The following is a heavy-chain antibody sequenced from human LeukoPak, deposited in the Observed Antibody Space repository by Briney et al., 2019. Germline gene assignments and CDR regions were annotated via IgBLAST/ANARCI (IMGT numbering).Heavy chain of an antibody. CDR1: GGSISSYH. V-gene: IGHV4-4*07. CDR3: ARESWIQLTEYNWLDP. J-gene: IGHJ5*02. D-gene: IGHD5-18*01. Sequence: PSETLSLTCTVTGGSISSYHWSWIRQPAGKGLEWLGRINNSGSTNYNPSLKSRDNMSVDTSKSKFSLKVSSVTAADTAVYYCARESWIQLTEYNWLDPWGQGTLVTVSS. CDR2: INNSGST.